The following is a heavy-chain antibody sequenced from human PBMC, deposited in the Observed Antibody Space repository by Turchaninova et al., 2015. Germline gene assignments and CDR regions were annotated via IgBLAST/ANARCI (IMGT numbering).Heavy chain of an antibody. J-gene: IGHJ4*02. D-gene: IGHD3-3*01. Sequence: LVESGRGLVKPGGSLRLSCAASGFTFSNAWMSWVRQAPGKGLEWVGRIKGKTDGGTTDYAAPGKGRFTISRDDSKNTLYLQMNSLKTEDTAVYYCTTPITIFGVAKRDYWGQGTLVTVSS. CDR3: TTPITIFGVAKRDY. V-gene: IGHV3-15*01. CDR2: IKGKTDGGTT. CDR1: GFTFSNAW.